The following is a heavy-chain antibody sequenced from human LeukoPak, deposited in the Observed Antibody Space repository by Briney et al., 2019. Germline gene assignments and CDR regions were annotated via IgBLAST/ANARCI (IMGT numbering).Heavy chain of an antibody. CDR2: ISGSSGST. Sequence: GGSLRLSCAASGFTFSSHAMNWVRQAPGKGLEWVSGISGSSGSTYYADSAKGRFTISRDNSKNTLYLQMNGLRAEDTAVYYCAKGLMYAWGGQGTLVTVSS. CDR1: GFTFSSHA. D-gene: IGHD2-8*01. V-gene: IGHV3-23*01. CDR3: AKGLMYAW. J-gene: IGHJ4*02.